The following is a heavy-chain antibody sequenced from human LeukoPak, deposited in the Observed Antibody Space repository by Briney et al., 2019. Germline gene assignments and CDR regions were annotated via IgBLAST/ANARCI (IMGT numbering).Heavy chain of an antibody. J-gene: IGHJ3*02. CDR2: IIPIFGTA. D-gene: IGHD1-26*01. CDR3: AREWEAPAAFDI. CDR1: GGTFSSYA. Sequence: SVKVSCKASGGTFSSYAISWVRQAPGQGLEWMGGIIPIFGTANYAQKFQGRVTITADESTSTAYMELSSLRSEDTAVYYCAREWEAPAAFDIWGQGTMVTVSS. V-gene: IGHV1-69*13.